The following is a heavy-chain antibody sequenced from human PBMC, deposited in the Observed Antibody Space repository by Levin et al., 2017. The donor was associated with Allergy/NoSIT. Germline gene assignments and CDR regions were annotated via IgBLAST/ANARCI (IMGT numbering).Heavy chain of an antibody. CDR3: AKAGITMVRGVIRGPMDY. D-gene: IGHD3-10*01. CDR2: ISYDGSNK. J-gene: IGHJ4*02. CDR1: GFTFSSYG. V-gene: IGHV3-30*18. Sequence: GESLKISCAASGFTFSSYGMHWVRQAPGKGLEWVAVISYDGSNKYYADSVKGRFTISRDNSKNTLYLQMNSLRAEDTAVYYCAKAGITMVRGVIRGPMDYWGQGTLVTVSS.